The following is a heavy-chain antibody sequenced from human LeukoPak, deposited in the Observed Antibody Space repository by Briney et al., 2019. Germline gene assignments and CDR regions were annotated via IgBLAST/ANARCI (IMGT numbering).Heavy chain of an antibody. V-gene: IGHV3-73*01. CDR3: ARHKDPDYGDRKLFDY. D-gene: IGHD4/OR15-4a*01. CDR1: GFTLRDSA. Sequence: GGSLKLSCAASGFTLRDSAMDWVRQASGKGLEGVGRIRSKTNSFATEYSASVKGRFTISRDDSKNTVYLQLNSLKTEDTATYSCARHKDPDYGDRKLFDYWGLGTLVTVSS. CDR2: IRSKTNSFAT. J-gene: IGHJ4*02.